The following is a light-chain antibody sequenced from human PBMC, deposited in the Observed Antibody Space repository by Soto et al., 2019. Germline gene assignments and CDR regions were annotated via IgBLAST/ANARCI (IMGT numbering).Light chain of an antibody. CDR2: QVS. V-gene: IGKV2-24*01. Sequence: DVVLTQTPLSSPVTLGQPASISCRSSQSLLHRDGRTYLSWLQQRPGQPPRLLIHQVSNRLSGVPDRFSGSGAGTDFILKITRVEADDVGVYYCKQASQFPPYTFGQGTKLEIE. CDR1: QSLLHRDGRTY. CDR3: KQASQFPPYT. J-gene: IGKJ2*01.